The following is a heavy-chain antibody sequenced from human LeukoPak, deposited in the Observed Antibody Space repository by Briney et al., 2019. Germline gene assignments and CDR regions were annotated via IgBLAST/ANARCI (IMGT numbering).Heavy chain of an antibody. D-gene: IGHD4-17*01. V-gene: IGHV3-23*01. Sequence: GGSLRLSCAASGFTFSNHAMSWVRQAPGKGLEWVSNTRASGGATYYADSVKGRFTISRDNSKNTLYLQMNSLRAEDTAVYYCAKNRGDYDPECFQHWGQGTLVTVSS. CDR2: TRASGGAT. J-gene: IGHJ1*01. CDR1: GFTFSNHA. CDR3: AKNRGDYDPECFQH.